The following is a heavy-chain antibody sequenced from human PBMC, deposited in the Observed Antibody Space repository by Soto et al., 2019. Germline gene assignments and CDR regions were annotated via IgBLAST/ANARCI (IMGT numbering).Heavy chain of an antibody. CDR2: IKSKIDGGTT. Sequence: KPGGSLRLSCAASGFTFSNAWMNWVRQAPGKGLDWVGRIKSKIDGGTTDYAAPVKGRFTISRDDSKNTLYLQMNSLKTEDTAVYYCTTDPSGSGWYVHYYFGMDVWGQGTTVTVSS. D-gene: IGHD6-19*01. CDR3: TTDPSGSGWYVHYYFGMDV. CDR1: GFTFSNAW. J-gene: IGHJ6*02. V-gene: IGHV3-15*07.